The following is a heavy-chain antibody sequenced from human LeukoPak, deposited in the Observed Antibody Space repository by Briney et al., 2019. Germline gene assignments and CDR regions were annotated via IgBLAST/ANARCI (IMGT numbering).Heavy chain of an antibody. J-gene: IGHJ4*02. CDR3: ARAPTAYCLSTNCQPYFDY. D-gene: IGHD2-2*01. V-gene: IGHV4-59*01. CDR1: GGSISGYH. Sequence: SETLSLTCNVSGGSISGYHWSWIRQPPGKGLEWLGYIYYSGSSNYNPSLKSRVTISADTSKNQFSLKLSSVTAADTAVYYCARAPTAYCLSTNCQPYFDYWGQGILVTVSS. CDR2: IYYSGSS.